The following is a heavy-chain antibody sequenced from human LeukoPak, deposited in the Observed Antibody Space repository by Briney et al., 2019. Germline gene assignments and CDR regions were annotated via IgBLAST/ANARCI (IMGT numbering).Heavy chain of an antibody. V-gene: IGHV1-69*01. CDR1: GGTFSSYA. CDR2: IIPIFGTA. J-gene: IGHJ5*02. Sequence: SVKVSCKASGGTFSSYAISWVRQAPGQGLEWMGGIIPIFGTANYAQKFQGRVTITADESTSTAYMELSSLRSEDTAVYYCAREVRVSVTTYWFDPWGKGTLVTVSS. D-gene: IGHD4-11*01. CDR3: AREVRVSVTTYWFDP.